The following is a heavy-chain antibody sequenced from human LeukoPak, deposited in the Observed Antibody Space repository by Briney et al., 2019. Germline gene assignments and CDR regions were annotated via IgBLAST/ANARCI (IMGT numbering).Heavy chain of an antibody. J-gene: IGHJ4*02. D-gene: IGHD2-15*01. V-gene: IGHV3-74*01. CDR2: INPDGSDI. Sequence: GGSLRLSCAASGFTFSNYWMHWVRQTPGRGLVWVSRINPDGSDILYADSVKGRFSISRDNAKNMLYLQLNSLRAEDTAVYYCASPLLPNWSQGTLATVSS. CDR1: GFTFSNYW. CDR3: ASPLLPN.